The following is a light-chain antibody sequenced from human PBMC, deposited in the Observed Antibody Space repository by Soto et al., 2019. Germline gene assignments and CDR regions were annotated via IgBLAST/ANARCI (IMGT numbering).Light chain of an antibody. CDR3: CSYAGSSTV. CDR1: SSDVGGYNY. V-gene: IGLV2-11*01. Sequence: QSALTQPRSVSGSPGQSVTISCTGTSSDVGGYNYVSWYQQHPGKTPKLMIYDVTKRPSGVPDRFSGSKSGNTASLTISGVQAEDEADYYCCSYAGSSTVFGTGTKLTVL. J-gene: IGLJ1*01. CDR2: DVT.